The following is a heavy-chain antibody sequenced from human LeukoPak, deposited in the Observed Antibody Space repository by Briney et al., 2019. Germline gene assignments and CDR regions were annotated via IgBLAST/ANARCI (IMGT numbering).Heavy chain of an antibody. D-gene: IGHD3-10*01. CDR2: VNTYNGNT. CDR3: AREIGTGYYGSSTGIDP. J-gene: IGHJ5*02. CDR1: RHTFTGYY. Sequence: ASVKVSCKASRHTFTGYYMHWVRQAPGQGLEWMGWVNTYNGNTNYAQQLQGRVTMTTDTSTSTAYMELRSLRSDDTAVYYCAREIGTGYYGSSTGIDPWGQGTLVTVSS. V-gene: IGHV1-18*04.